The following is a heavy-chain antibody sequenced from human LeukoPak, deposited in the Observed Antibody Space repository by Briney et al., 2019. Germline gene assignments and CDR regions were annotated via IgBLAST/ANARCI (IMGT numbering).Heavy chain of an antibody. CDR1: ASTFSGNW. CDR2: IDQHGRDK. V-gene: IGHV3-7*01. D-gene: IGHD6-19*01. CDR3: VRGGGWFFGF. Sequence: PGGSLTLSCAASASTFSGNWMHWVRQAPGKGLEWVASIDQHGRDKYFLDSVKGRFTISRDNSKSSLYLQMNSLRAEDTAVYYCVRGGGWFFGFWGQGSLVTVSS. J-gene: IGHJ4*02.